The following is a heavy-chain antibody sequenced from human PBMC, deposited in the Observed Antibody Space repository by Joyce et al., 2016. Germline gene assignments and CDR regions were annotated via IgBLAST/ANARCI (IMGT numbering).Heavy chain of an antibody. CDR3: ARGRGDDFWSGYYGSIDY. CDR2: IGPMSATT. J-gene: IGHJ4*02. Sequence: QVQLEQSGAEVKKPGSSVKVSCKTSGDIFNAYGINWVRQAPGQGLEWLGGIGPMSATTEYAQKFRGRLTISAHEPTSTVYMELSSLRSDDTGTYYCARGRGDDFWSGYYGSIDYWGQGTLVSVSS. D-gene: IGHD3-3*01. V-gene: IGHV1-69*01. CDR1: GDIFNAYG.